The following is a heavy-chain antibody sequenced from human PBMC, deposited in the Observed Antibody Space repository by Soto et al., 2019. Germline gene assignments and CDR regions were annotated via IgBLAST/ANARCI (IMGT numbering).Heavy chain of an antibody. Sequence: GGSLRLSCAASGFTFSSYGMHWVRQAPGKGLEWVAVISYDGSNKYYADSVKGRFTISRDNSKNTLYLQMNSLRAEDTAVYYCAKDRAYYYDSSGYRPYYYYYYGMDVWGQGTTVTVSS. J-gene: IGHJ6*02. CDR2: ISYDGSNK. V-gene: IGHV3-30*18. CDR1: GFTFSSYG. CDR3: AKDRAYYYDSSGYRPYYYYYYGMDV. D-gene: IGHD3-22*01.